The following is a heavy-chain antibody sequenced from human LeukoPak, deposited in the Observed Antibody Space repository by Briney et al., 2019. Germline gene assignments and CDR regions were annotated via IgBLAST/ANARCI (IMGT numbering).Heavy chain of an antibody. Sequence: GGSLRLSCAASGVTFSSYSMNWVRQAPGKGLEWVSSISSSSSYIYYADSVKGRFTISRDNAKNSLYLQMNSLRAEDTAVYYCARDLAYSGYDLEASDYWGQGTLVTVSS. CDR3: ARDLAYSGYDLEASDY. CDR2: ISSSSSYI. CDR1: GVTFSSYS. J-gene: IGHJ4*02. D-gene: IGHD5-12*01. V-gene: IGHV3-21*01.